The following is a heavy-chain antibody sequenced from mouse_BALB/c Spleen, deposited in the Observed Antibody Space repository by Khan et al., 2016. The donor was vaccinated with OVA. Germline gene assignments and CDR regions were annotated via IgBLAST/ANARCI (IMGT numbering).Heavy chain of an antibody. Sequence: QVQLKESGPGLVAPSQSLSITCTVSGFSLSNYGIHWVRPPPGKGLEWLGVIWTGGITNYNSALMSRLIISKDNSKSQVFLKMNRLQTDDTAIYYCARAYDYDVGGFAYWGQGTLVTVS. CDR2: IWTGGIT. V-gene: IGHV2-9*02. CDR1: GFSLSNYG. D-gene: IGHD2-4*01. CDR3: ARAYDYDVGGFAY. J-gene: IGHJ3*01.